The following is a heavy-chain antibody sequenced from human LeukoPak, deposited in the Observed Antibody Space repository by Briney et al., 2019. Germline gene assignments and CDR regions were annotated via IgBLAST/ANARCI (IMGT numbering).Heavy chain of an antibody. D-gene: IGHD2-15*01. CDR1: GGSISSYY. J-gene: IGHJ5*02. Sequence: SETLSLTCTVSGGSISSYYWSWIRQPPGKGLEWIGYIYYSGSTNYNPSLKSRVTISVDTSKNQFSLKLSSVTAADTAVYYCASSMDVVVAASQAFDPWGQGTLVTVSS. V-gene: IGHV4-59*01. CDR2: IYYSGST. CDR3: ASSMDVVVAASQAFDP.